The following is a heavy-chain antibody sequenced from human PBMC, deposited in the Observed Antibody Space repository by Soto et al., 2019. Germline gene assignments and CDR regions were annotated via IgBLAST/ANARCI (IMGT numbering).Heavy chain of an antibody. D-gene: IGHD6-13*01. Sequence: GGSLRLSCAASGFTFSSYWMSWVRQAPGKGLEWVANIKQDGSEKYYVDSAKGRFTISRDNAKNSLYLQMNSLRAEDTAVYYCARDRGVAAAANYYYYMDVWGKGTTVTVSS. V-gene: IGHV3-7*03. J-gene: IGHJ6*03. CDR1: GFTFSSYW. CDR2: IKQDGSEK. CDR3: ARDRGVAAAANYYYYMDV.